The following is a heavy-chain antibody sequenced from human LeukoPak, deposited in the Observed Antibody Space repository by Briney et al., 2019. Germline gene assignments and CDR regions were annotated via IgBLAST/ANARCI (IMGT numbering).Heavy chain of an antibody. CDR2: INPNSGGT. CDR1: GYTFTGYY. D-gene: IGHD3-10*01. V-gene: IGHV1-2*02. Sequence: GASVKVSCKASGYTFTGYYMHWVRQAPGQGLEWMGWINPNSGGTNYAQKFQGRVTMTRDTSISTAYMELSRLRSDDTAVYYCARRPERGMVRGVIITFYGMDVWGQGTTVTVSS. CDR3: ARRPERGMVRGVIITFYGMDV. J-gene: IGHJ6*02.